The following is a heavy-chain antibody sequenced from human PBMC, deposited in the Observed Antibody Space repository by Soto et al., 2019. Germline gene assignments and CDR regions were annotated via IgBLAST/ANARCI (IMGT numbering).Heavy chain of an antibody. CDR1: GYSFTSYW. CDR3: AGWNLGYCSGGSCYRYGDYYYGMDV. CDR2: IYPGDSDT. D-gene: IGHD2-15*01. V-gene: IGHV5-51*01. J-gene: IGHJ6*02. Sequence: PGESLKISCKGSGYSFTSYWIGWVRQMPGKGLEWMGIIYPGDSDTRYSPSFQGQVTISADKSISTAYLQWSSLKASDTAMYYCAGWNLGYCSGGSCYRYGDYYYGMDVWGQGTTVTVSS.